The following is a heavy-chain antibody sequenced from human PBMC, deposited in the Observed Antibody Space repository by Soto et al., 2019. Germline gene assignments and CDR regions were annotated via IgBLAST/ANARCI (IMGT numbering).Heavy chain of an antibody. J-gene: IGHJ4*02. Sequence: EVQLVESGGGLVQPGGSLRLSCAASGFTFSSYWMSWVRQAPGKGLEWVANIKQDGSEKYYVDSVKGRFTISRDNAKNSLYLQMNSLRAEDTAVYYCAREKDTWNDGSPFDYWGQGTLVTVSS. CDR3: AREKDTWNDGSPFDY. CDR1: GFTFSSYW. V-gene: IGHV3-7*01. CDR2: IKQDGSEK. D-gene: IGHD1-20*01.